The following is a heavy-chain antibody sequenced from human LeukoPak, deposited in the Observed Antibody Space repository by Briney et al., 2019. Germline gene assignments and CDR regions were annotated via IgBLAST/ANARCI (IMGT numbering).Heavy chain of an antibody. D-gene: IGHD6-13*01. CDR3: ARALAAEFDY. CDR2: IYHSGST. CDR1: GGSISSYY. V-gene: IGHV4-59*08. J-gene: IGHJ4*02. Sequence: SETLSLTCTVSGGSISSYYWSWIRQPPGKGLEWIGSIYHSGSTYYNPSLKSRVTISVDTSKNQFSLKLSSVTAADTAVYYCARALAAEFDYWGQGTLVTVSS.